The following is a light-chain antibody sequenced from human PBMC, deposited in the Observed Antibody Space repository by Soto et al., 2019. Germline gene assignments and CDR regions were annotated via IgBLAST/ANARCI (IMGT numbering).Light chain of an antibody. V-gene: IGKV3-20*01. CDR1: QSVIADY. J-gene: IGKJ1*01. Sequence: NVLTQSPGTLSLSPGERATLSCRASQSVIADYLAWYQQKPGQAPRLLIYGASSRATCIPDRFSGSGSGTDFTLTISRLEAEDSAVYYCQQYGSSPQTFGQGTQVEI. CDR3: QQYGSSPQT. CDR2: GAS.